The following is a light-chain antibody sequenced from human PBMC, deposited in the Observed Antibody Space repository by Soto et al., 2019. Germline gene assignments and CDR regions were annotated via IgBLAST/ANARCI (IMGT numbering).Light chain of an antibody. CDR3: QQYYSTPGT. CDR1: QSVLYSSNNKNY. J-gene: IGKJ4*01. CDR2: WAS. V-gene: IGKV4-1*01. Sequence: DIVMTQSPDSLAVSLGERATINCKSSQSVLYSSNNKNYLAWYQQKPGQPPKLLIYWASTRESGVPDRFSDSGSGTDFTLTISSLQAEDVAVYYCQQYYSTPGTFGGGTKVEIK.